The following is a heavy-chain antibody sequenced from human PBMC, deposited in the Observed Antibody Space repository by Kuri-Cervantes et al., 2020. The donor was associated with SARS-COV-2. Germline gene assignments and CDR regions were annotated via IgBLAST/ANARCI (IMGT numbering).Heavy chain of an antibody. CDR3: TWTDSSGYYFDFDY. V-gene: IGHV3-15*01. Sequence: GESLKISCAASGFTFSNAWMSWVRQAPGKGLEWVGRIKSKTDGGTTDYAAPVKGRFTISRDDSKSIAYLQMNSLKTEDTAVYYCTWTDSSGYYFDFDYWGQGTLVTVSS. CDR2: IKSKTDGGTT. D-gene: IGHD3-22*01. CDR1: GFTFSNAW. J-gene: IGHJ4*02.